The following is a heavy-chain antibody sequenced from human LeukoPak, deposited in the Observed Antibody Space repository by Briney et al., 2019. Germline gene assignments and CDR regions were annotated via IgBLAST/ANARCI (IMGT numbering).Heavy chain of an antibody. Sequence: GGSLRLSCAASGFTFSSYAMSWVRQAPGKGLEWVSGLSGSGGNTSYADSVKGRFTISRDNAKNSLYLQMNSLRAEDTAVYYCASPSYGDYRPVDYWGQGTLVTVSS. CDR2: LSGSGGNT. CDR3: ASPSYGDYRPVDY. V-gene: IGHV3-23*01. J-gene: IGHJ4*02. D-gene: IGHD4-17*01. CDR1: GFTFSSYA.